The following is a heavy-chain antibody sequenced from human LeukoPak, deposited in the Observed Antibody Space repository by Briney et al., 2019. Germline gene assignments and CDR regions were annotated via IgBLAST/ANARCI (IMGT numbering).Heavy chain of an antibody. Sequence: GRSLRLSCAASGVTFDDYAMHWVRPAPGKGLEWVSGISWNSGSIGYADSVKGRITISRDNAKNSLYLQMNSLRAEDTALYYCAKDQAGYYYYGMDVWGQGTTVTVSS. J-gene: IGHJ6*02. V-gene: IGHV3-9*01. CDR1: GVTFDDYA. CDR2: ISWNSGSI. CDR3: AKDQAGYYYYGMDV. D-gene: IGHD6-19*01.